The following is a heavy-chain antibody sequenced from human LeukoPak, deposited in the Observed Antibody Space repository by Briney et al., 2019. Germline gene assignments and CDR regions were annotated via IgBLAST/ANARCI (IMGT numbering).Heavy chain of an antibody. D-gene: IGHD3-10*01. CDR3: SRSGSYRDNRFDP. Sequence: ASVKVSCKASGYTFTGYYMHWVRQAPGQGLEWMGWINPNSGDTNYAQKFQGRVTMTRDTSISTAYMELSRLRSDDTAVYYCSRSGSYRDNRFDPWGQGTLVTVSS. CDR1: GYTFTGYY. V-gene: IGHV1-2*02. CDR2: INPNSGDT. J-gene: IGHJ5*02.